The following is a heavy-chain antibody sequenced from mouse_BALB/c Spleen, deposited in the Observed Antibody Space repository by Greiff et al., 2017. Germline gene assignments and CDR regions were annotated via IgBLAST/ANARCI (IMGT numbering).Heavy chain of an antibody. J-gene: IGHJ1*01. CDR1: GFTFSDYY. D-gene: IGHD2-10*02. CDR2: ISDGGSYT. V-gene: IGHV5-4*02. CDR3: AREKYGNYWYFDV. Sequence: EVKLVESGGGLVKPGGSLKLSCAASGFTFSDYYMYWVRQTPEKRLEWVATISDGGSYTYYPDSVKGRFTISRDNAKNNLYLQMSSLKSEDTAMYYCAREKYGNYWYFDVWGAGTTVTVSS.